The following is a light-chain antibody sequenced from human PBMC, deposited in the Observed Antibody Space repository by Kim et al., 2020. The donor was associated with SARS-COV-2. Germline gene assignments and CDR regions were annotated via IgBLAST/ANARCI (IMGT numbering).Light chain of an antibody. J-gene: IGKJ1*01. CDR3: QQFNRDSSWT. CDR1: QSIDIW. CDR2: KAS. Sequence: DIKMTQSPSTLSASVGDRVSIACRASQSIDIWLAWYQQKPGKAPKLLIYKASTLQNGVPSRFSGSGSGTEFTLTISSLQPDDFATYYCQQFNRDSSWTFGPGTKVDIK. V-gene: IGKV1-5*03.